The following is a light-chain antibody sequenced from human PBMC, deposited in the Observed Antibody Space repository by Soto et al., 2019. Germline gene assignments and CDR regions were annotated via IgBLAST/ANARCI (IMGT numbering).Light chain of an antibody. CDR2: KAS. CDR1: QTIDSW. V-gene: IGKV1-5*03. CDR3: QHYNSYSEA. Sequence: DIQMTQSPSTLSASVGERVTITCRASQTIDSWLAWYQQRPGKPPNLLIYKASTLASGVPSRFSGSGSGTEFTLIISSLQPDDFATYYCQHYNSYSEAFGQGTKVDIK. J-gene: IGKJ1*01.